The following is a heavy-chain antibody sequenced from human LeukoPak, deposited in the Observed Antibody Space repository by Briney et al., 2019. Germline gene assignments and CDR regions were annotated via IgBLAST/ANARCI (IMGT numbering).Heavy chain of an antibody. V-gene: IGHV1-18*01. J-gene: IGHJ2*01. D-gene: IGHD5-24*01. CDR3: ARDGDMATHECWYFDL. Sequence: ASVTVSYKASGYTFTSYGFSWVRQAPGQGLEWMGWISAYNGNTNYAQKPQDRVTMTTDTFTSTAYMELRSLRSDDTAVYYCARDGDMATHECWYFDLWGRGTLVTVSS. CDR1: GYTFTSYG. CDR2: ISAYNGNT.